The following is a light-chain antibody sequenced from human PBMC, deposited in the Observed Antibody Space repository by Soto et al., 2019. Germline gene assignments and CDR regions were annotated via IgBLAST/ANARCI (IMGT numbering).Light chain of an antibody. CDR3: QQYMGSVT. CDR1: QSVDSTF. V-gene: IGKV3-20*01. Sequence: EVVLTQSPGSLSLSPGQRATLSCRASQSVDSTFFAWYQKKPGQAPRLLIYGASKRATGIPDRFSGSGSGTDFTLIISRLEPEDFGVYYWQQYMGSVTFGQGTKVEIK. CDR2: GAS. J-gene: IGKJ1*01.